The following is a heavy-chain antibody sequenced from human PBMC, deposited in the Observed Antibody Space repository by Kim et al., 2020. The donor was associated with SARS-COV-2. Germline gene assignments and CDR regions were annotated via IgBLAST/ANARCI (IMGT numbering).Heavy chain of an antibody. CDR1: GFTFSSYG. CDR2: ISYDGSNK. CDR3: ARDGEDIVVVPAANNWFDP. D-gene: IGHD2-2*01. Sequence: GGSLRLSCAASGFTFSSYGMHWVRQAPGKGLEWVAVISYDGSNKYYADSVKGRFTISRDNSKNTLYLQMNSLRAEDTAVYYCARDGEDIVVVPAANNWFDPWGQGTLVTVSS. V-gene: IGHV3-33*05. J-gene: IGHJ5*02.